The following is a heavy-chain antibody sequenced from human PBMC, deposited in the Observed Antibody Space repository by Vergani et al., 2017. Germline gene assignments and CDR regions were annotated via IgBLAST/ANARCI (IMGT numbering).Heavy chain of an antibody. CDR3: ARSQPYDSSGYYPGWFDP. D-gene: IGHD3-22*01. CDR1: GGSISSYY. J-gene: IGHJ5*02. CDR2: IYYSGST. V-gene: IGHV4-59*13. Sequence: QVQLQESGPGLVKPSETLSLTCTVSGGSISSYYWSCIRQPPEKGLEWIGYIYYSGSTNYNPSLKSRVTISVDTSKNQFSLKLSSVTAADTAVYYCARSQPYDSSGYYPGWFDPWGQGTLVTVSS.